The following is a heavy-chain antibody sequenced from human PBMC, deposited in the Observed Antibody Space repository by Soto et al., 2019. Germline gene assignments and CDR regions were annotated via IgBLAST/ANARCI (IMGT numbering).Heavy chain of an antibody. V-gene: IGHV4-4*02. Sequence: SETLSLTCAVSGGSISSSNWWSWVRQPPGKGLEWIGEIYHSGSTNYNPSLKSRVTISVDKSKNQFSLKLSSVTAADTAVYYCARDPRSSGWYSSFDYWGQGTLVTVSS. CDR1: GGSISSSNW. D-gene: IGHD6-19*01. CDR3: ARDPRSSGWYSSFDY. CDR2: IYHSGST. J-gene: IGHJ4*02.